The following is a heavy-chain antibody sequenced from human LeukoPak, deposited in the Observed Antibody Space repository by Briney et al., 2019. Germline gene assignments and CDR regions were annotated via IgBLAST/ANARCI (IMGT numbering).Heavy chain of an antibody. CDR3: VKDSPPRYSGSPPAY. J-gene: IGHJ4*02. CDR2: IKQDGSEK. D-gene: IGHD1-26*01. CDR1: GFTFSSYW. Sequence: GGSLRLSCAASGFTFSSYWMSWVRQAPGKGLEWVANIKQDGSEKYYVDSVKGRFTISRDNAKNSLYLQMNSLRADDTAVYYCVKDSPPRYSGSPPAYWGQGTLVTVSS. V-gene: IGHV3-7*03.